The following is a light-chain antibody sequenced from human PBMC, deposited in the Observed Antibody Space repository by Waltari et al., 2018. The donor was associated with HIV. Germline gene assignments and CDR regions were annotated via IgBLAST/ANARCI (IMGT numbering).Light chain of an antibody. CDR3: QSYDSSNHVV. V-gene: IGLV6-57*04. J-gene: IGLJ2*01. CDR2: ADN. CDR1: SGSIASNY. Sequence: NFMLTQPHSVSESPGKPVTISCTRSSGSIASNYVQWYQQRPGSAPTTVIYADNQRPSGVPDRFSGSIDSSSNSASLTISGLKTEDEADYYCQSYDSSNHVVFGGGTKLTVL.